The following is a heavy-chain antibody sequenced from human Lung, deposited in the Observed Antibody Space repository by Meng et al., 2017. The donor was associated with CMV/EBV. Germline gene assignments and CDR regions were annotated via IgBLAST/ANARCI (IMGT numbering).Heavy chain of an antibody. CDR3: AHRRVYYDSRGYFDY. CDR1: GFSLSTSGVG. Sequence: QITLKESGPTLVKPXXTLTLTCTFSGFSLSTSGVGVGWIRQPPGKALEWLALIYWDDDKRYSPSLKSRLTITKDTSKNQVVLTMTNMDPVDTATYYCAHRRVYYDSRGYFDYWGQGTLDTVSS. J-gene: IGHJ4*02. D-gene: IGHD3-22*01. CDR2: IYWDDDK. V-gene: IGHV2-5*02.